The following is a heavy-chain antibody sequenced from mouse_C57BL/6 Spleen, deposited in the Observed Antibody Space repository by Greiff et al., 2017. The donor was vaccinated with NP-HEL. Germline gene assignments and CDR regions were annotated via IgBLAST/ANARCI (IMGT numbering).Heavy chain of an antibody. CDR1: GYSITSGYY. D-gene: IGHD1-1*01. Sequence: EVQLQESGPGLVKPSQSLSLTCSVTGYSITSGYYWNWIRKFPGNKLEWMGYISYDGSNNYNASLKNRISITRDTSKNQFCLKLNSVTTEDTATYYCARDRSNYVDYWGQGTTLTVSS. J-gene: IGHJ2*01. CDR3: ARDRSNYVDY. V-gene: IGHV3-6*01. CDR2: ISYDGSN.